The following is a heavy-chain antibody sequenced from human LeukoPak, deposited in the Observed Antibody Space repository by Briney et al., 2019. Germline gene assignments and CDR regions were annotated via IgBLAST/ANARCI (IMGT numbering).Heavy chain of an antibody. V-gene: IGHV4-30-2*06. D-gene: IGHD3-10*01. Sequence: SQTLSLTCTVSGVSISSSGYSWNWIRQSPGKGLEWIGHSGSTYYNPSLKSRVTISVDRSKNQFSLKLSSVTAADTAVYFCARAGDLIIVTMGAFDIWGQGTMVTVSS. CDR1: GVSISSSGYS. CDR2: HSGST. CDR3: ARAGDLIIVTMGAFDI. J-gene: IGHJ3*02.